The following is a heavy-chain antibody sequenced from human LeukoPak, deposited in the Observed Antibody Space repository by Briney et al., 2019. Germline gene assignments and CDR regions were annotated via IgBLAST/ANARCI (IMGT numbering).Heavy chain of an antibody. Sequence: GGSLRLSCAVPRFIFSNSWMNWVRQAPGKGLEWVANIKRDGSEKYYVDSVKGRFTISRDNAKNSLSLQMNSLRAEDTAVYYRASSLSGTSNYWGQGTLVTVSP. CDR3: ASSLSGTSNY. V-gene: IGHV3-7*01. CDR1: RFIFSNSW. CDR2: IKRDGSEK. D-gene: IGHD1-26*01. J-gene: IGHJ4*02.